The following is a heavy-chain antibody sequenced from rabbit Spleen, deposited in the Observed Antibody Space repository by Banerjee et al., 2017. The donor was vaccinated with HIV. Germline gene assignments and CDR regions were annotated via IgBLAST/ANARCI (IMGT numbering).Heavy chain of an antibody. CDR1: GFDFSNYG. D-gene: IGHD8-1*01. Sequence: QQQLVESGGGLVQPGGSLKLSCKASGFDFSNYGVSWVRQAPGKGLEWIGYIEPIFGITYFANWVNGRFTISSHNAQNTLFLELNSLTAADTATYFCARDGAGGSYFALWGQGTLVTVS. V-gene: IGHV1S47*01. CDR2: IEPIFGIT. CDR3: ARDGAGGSYFAL. J-gene: IGHJ3*01.